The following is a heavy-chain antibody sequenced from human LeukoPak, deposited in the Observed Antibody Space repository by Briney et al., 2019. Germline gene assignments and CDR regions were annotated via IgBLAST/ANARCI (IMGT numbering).Heavy chain of an antibody. J-gene: IGHJ4*02. CDR1: GGSISSITW. Sequence: SETLSLTCAVSGGSISSITWWSWVRQPPGKGLEWIGEIYHSGSTNYNPSLKSRVTISVDTSKSQFSLKLSSVTAADTAVYYCAGDYGGNSIIGDWGQGTLVTVSS. V-gene: IGHV4-4*02. CDR2: IYHSGST. CDR3: AGDYGGNSIIGD. D-gene: IGHD4-23*01.